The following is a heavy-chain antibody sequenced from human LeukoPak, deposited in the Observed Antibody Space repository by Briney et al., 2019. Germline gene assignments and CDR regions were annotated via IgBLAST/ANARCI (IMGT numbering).Heavy chain of an antibody. J-gene: IGHJ6*02. V-gene: IGHV3-66*01. D-gene: IGHD2-15*01. CDR3: ARANSGYCSGGSCYSYYYYGMDV. CDR1: GFTVSSNY. CDR2: IYSGGST. Sequence: GGSLRLSCAASGFTVSSNYMSWVRQAPGKGLEWVSVIYSGGSTYYADSVKGRFTISRDNCKNTLYLQMNSLRAEDTAVYYCARANSGYCSGGSCYSYYYYGMDVWGQGTTVTVSS.